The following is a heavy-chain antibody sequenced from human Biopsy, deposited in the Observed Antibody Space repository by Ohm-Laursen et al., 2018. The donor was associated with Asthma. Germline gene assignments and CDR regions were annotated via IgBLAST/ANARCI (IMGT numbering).Heavy chain of an antibody. D-gene: IGHD3-3*01. CDR1: GFTFSSYG. V-gene: IGHV3-30*03. Sequence: SLRLSCAASGFTFSSYGMHWVRQAPGKGLEWVAVISYDGSNKYYADSVKGRCTISRDNSKNTLYLQMNSLRAEDTAVYYCASQSSGPDFWSGYYYFDYWGQGTLVTVSS. J-gene: IGHJ4*02. CDR3: ASQSSGPDFWSGYYYFDY. CDR2: ISYDGSNK.